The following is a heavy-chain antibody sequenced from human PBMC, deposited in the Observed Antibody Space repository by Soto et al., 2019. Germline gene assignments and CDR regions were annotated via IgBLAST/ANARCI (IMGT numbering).Heavy chain of an antibody. CDR2: IDPSDSYT. CDR1: GYSFTSYW. J-gene: IGHJ6*02. D-gene: IGHD3-10*01. CDR3: ASTKEGSGSPYYYYGMDV. Sequence: PGESLKISCKGSGYSFTSYWISWVRQMPGKGLEWMGRIDPSDSYTNYSPSFQGHVTISADESISTAYLQWSSLKASDTAMYHCASTKEGSGSPYYYYGMDVWGQGTTVTVSS. V-gene: IGHV5-10-1*01.